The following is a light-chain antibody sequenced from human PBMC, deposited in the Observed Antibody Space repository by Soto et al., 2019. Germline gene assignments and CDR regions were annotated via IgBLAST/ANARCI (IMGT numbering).Light chain of an antibody. Sequence: EIGMTQSPATLSVSQGERATLSCRASQSVSSNLAWYQQKPGQAPRLLIYGASTRATGIPARFSGSGSGTEFTLTISSLQYEDFAVYYCQQYNNWPPYTFGQGTKLEIK. CDR3: QQYNNWPPYT. CDR1: QSVSSN. J-gene: IGKJ2*01. V-gene: IGKV3-15*01. CDR2: GAS.